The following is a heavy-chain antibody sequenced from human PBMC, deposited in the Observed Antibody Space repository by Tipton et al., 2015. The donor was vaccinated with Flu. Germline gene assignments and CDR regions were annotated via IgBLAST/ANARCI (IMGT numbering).Heavy chain of an antibody. V-gene: IGHV4-39*07. CDR2: IYYSGTT. J-gene: IGHJ6*02. CDR3: ARDLWNDRRAYYYYGVDV. CDR1: GGSISTTIYY. Sequence: TLSLTCTVSGGSISTTIYYWGWVRQPPGKGLEWIGSIYYSGTTYYNPSLKSRVTISIDASKNQFSLDLTSLTAADTAVYYWARDLWNDRRAYYYYGVDVWGQGTTVTVPS. D-gene: IGHD1-1*01.